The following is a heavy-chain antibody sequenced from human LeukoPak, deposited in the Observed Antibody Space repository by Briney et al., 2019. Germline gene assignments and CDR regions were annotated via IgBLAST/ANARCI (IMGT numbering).Heavy chain of an antibody. CDR3: ASPWPYSGYAYYFDY. J-gene: IGHJ4*02. CDR1: GYTFTGYY. V-gene: IGHV1-2*02. D-gene: IGHD5-12*01. Sequence: ASVKVFCKASGYTFTGYYMHWVRQAPGQGLEWMGWINPNSGGTDYAQNFQGRVTMTSDTSISTAYMELSRLRSDDTAVYYCASPWPYSGYAYYFDYWGQGTLVTVSS. CDR2: INPNSGGT.